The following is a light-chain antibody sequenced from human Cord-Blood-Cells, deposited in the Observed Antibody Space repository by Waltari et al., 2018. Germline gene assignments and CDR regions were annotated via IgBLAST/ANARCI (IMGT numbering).Light chain of an antibody. CDR2: EVS. J-gene: IGLJ3*02. V-gene: IGLV2-14*01. CDR1: SSDVGGYTY. CDR3: SSYTSSSTLV. Sequence: QSALTQPASVSGSPGQSITIPCTGTSSDVGGYTYVSWYHQHPGKAPKLMIYEVSNRPSGVSNRFSGSKSGNTASLTISGLQAEDEADYYCSSYTSSSTLVFGGGTKLTVL.